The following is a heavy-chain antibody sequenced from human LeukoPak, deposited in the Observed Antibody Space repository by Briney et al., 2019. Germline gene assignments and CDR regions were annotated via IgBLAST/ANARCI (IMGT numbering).Heavy chain of an antibody. CDR1: GFTFSSYS. J-gene: IGHJ4*02. D-gene: IGHD6-13*01. V-gene: IGHV3-21*01. Sequence: PGGSLRLSCAAPGFTFSSYSMNWVRQAPGKGLEWVSSISSSSSYIYYADSVKGRFTISRDNAKNSLYLQMNSLRAEDTAVYYCARVGSSWLDDYWGQGTLVTVSS. CDR3: ARVGSSWLDDY. CDR2: ISSSSSYI.